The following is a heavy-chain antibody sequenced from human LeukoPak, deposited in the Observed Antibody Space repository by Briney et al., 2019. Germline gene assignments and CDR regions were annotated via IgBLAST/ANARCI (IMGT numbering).Heavy chain of an antibody. Sequence: GASVKVSCKASGGTFSSYATSWVRQAPGQGLEWMGGIIPIFGTANYAQKFQGRVTITADESTSTAYMELSSLRSEDTAVYYCARVPPRIAYSSSWYFDYWGQGTLVTVSS. D-gene: IGHD6-13*01. CDR1: GGTFSSYA. V-gene: IGHV1-69*13. CDR3: ARVPPRIAYSSSWYFDY. J-gene: IGHJ4*02. CDR2: IIPIFGTA.